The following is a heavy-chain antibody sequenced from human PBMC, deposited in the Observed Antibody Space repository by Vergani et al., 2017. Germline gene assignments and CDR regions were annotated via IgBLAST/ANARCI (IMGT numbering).Heavy chain of an antibody. CDR2: INHSGST. D-gene: IGHD4-23*01. Sequence: QVQLQQWGAGLLKPSETLSLTCAVYGGSFSGYYWSWIRQPPGKGLEWIGEINHSGSTNYNPSLKSRVTISVDTSKNQFSLKLSSVTAADTAVYYCARDYGGNSGAFDYWGQGTLVTVSS. V-gene: IGHV4-34*01. CDR1: GGSFSGYY. J-gene: IGHJ4*02. CDR3: ARDYGGNSGAFDY.